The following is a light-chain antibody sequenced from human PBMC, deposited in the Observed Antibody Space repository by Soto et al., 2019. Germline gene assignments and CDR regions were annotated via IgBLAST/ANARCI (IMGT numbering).Light chain of an antibody. J-gene: IGKJ5*01. CDR2: DAS. Sequence: VLSQSAATLSLYKGERATLSCRASLNVNSYLAWYQQKPGQAPRLLIYDASSRAAGIPARFSGSGSGTDFTLTISSLEPEDFAIYYCQQRQYWPPITFGQGTRLEIK. V-gene: IGKV3-11*01. CDR1: LNVNSY. CDR3: QQRQYWPPIT.